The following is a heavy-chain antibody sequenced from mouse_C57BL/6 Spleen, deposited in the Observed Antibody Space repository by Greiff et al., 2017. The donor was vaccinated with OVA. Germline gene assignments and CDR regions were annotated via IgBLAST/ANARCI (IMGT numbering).Heavy chain of an antibody. CDR3: ARSLITTTNY. D-gene: IGHD1-1*01. Sequence: VQLQQSGPELVKPGASVKISCKASGYTFTDYYMNWVKQSHGKSLEWIGDINPNNGGTNYNQKFKGKATLTVDKSSSTAYMELRSLTSEDSAVYYCARSLITTTNYWGQGTTLTVSS. J-gene: IGHJ2*01. CDR1: GYTFTDYY. V-gene: IGHV1-26*01. CDR2: INPNNGGT.